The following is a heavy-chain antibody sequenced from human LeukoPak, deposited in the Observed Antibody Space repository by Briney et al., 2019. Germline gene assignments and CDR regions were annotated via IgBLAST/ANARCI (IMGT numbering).Heavy chain of an antibody. V-gene: IGHV1-69*05. CDR2: IIPIFGAA. CDR3: ARGQWELRAFDY. J-gene: IGHJ4*02. CDR1: GGTFSSYT. D-gene: IGHD1-26*01. Sequence: SVRVSCKASGGTFSSYTISWVRQAPGQGLEWMGGIIPIFGAANYAQKFQGRVTITTDESTSTAYMELSSLRSEDTAVYYCARGQWELRAFDYWGQGTLVTVSS.